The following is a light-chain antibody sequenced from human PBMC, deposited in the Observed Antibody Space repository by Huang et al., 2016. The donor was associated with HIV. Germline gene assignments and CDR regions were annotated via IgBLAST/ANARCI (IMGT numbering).Light chain of an antibody. J-gene: IGKJ2*01. CDR3: QQYNNWPPYT. V-gene: IGKV3-15*01. Sequence: EIVMTQSPATLSVSPGERATLSCRASQSVGSNLAWYQQKPGQAPRLLIYGASTRATAIPARFSGSGSGREFTLTISSLQSEDFAVYYCQQYNNWPPYTFGQGTNLEIK. CDR2: GAS. CDR1: QSVGSN.